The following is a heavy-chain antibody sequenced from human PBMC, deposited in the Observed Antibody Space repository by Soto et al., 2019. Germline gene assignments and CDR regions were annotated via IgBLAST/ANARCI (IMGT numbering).Heavy chain of an antibody. D-gene: IGHD5-12*01. CDR3: ARGLRGVIVATVHNWFDP. Sequence: PSETLSLTCAVYGGSFSGYYWSWIRQPPGKGLEWIGEINHSGGTNYNPSPKSRVAISVDTSKNQFSLKLSSVTAADTAVYYCARGLRGVIVATVHNWFDPWGQGTLVT. CDR2: INHSGGT. V-gene: IGHV4-34*01. J-gene: IGHJ5*02. CDR1: GGSFSGYY.